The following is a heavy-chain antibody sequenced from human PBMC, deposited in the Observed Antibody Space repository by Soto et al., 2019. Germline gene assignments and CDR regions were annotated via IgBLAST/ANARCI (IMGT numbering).Heavy chain of an antibody. CDR1: GFTFGDYA. D-gene: IGHD3-10*01. Sequence: GGSLRLSCTASGFTFGDYAMSWFRQAPGKGLEWVGFIRSKAYGGTTEYAASVKGRFTISRDDSKSIAYLQMNSLKTEDTAVYYCTRDRVDYYYYYGMDVWGQGTTVTVSS. CDR2: IRSKAYGGTT. V-gene: IGHV3-49*03. J-gene: IGHJ6*02. CDR3: TRDRVDYYYYYGMDV.